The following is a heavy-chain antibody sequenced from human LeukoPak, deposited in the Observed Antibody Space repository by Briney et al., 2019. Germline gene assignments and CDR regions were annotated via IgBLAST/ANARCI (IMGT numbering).Heavy chain of an antibody. D-gene: IGHD4-17*01. Sequence: PSETLSLTCAVYGGSFSGYYWSWIRQPPGKGLEWIGEINHSGSTNYNPSLKSRVTISVDTSKNQFSLKLSSVTAADTAVYYCARLRGCYYYYGMDVWGQGTTVTVSS. CDR1: GGSFSGYY. V-gene: IGHV4-34*01. CDR2: INHSGST. J-gene: IGHJ6*02. CDR3: ARLRGCYYYYGMDV.